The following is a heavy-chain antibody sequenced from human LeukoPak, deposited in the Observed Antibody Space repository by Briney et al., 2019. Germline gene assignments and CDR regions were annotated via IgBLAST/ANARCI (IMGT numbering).Heavy chain of an antibody. CDR1: VFTFHSYW. V-gene: IGHV3-74*01. D-gene: IGHD6-6*01. Sequence: GGAVRLSCAACVFTFHSYWIHWLRQAPGKGLVWVSRINSDGSSTNYADSVKGRFTISRDNAKNTLYLQMNSLRAEDTAVYYCARGVSSSSVYWGQGTLVTVSS. CDR3: ARGVSSSSVY. J-gene: IGHJ4*02. CDR2: INSDGSST.